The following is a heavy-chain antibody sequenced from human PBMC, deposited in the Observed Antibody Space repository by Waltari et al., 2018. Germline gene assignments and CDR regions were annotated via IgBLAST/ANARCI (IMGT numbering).Heavy chain of an antibody. D-gene: IGHD2-15*01. J-gene: IGHJ3*02. CDR2: INHSGST. CDR1: GGSFSGYY. V-gene: IGHV4-34*01. CDR3: AGPPEGYCSGGSCYYDAFDI. Sequence: QVQLQQWGAGLLKPSETLSLTCAVYGGSFSGYYWSWFRQPQGKGLEWIGEINHSGSTNYNPSLKSRVTISVDTSKNQFSLKLSSVTAADTAVYYCAGPPEGYCSGGSCYYDAFDIWGQGTMVTVSS.